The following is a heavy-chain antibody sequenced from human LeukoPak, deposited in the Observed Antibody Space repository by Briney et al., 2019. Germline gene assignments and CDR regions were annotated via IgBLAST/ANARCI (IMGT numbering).Heavy chain of an antibody. Sequence: GGSLRLSCAASGFSFSAYAMYWVRQAPGKGLEWVAALLYDGNTKHYADSVRGRFTISRDISKNTFYLQMNSLTAEDTAVYYCARDHRPEIQYYYMDVWGKGTTVAVSS. J-gene: IGHJ6*03. CDR3: ARDHRPEIQYYYMDV. V-gene: IGHV3-33*01. CDR2: LLYDGNTK. D-gene: IGHD1-14*01. CDR1: GFSFSAYA.